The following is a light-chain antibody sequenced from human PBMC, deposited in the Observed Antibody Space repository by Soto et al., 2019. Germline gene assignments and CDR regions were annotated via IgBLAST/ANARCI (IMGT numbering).Light chain of an antibody. Sequence: EIVLTQSPATLSLFPGERATLSCRASQSVSSYLVWYQQKPGQAPRLLIYDASNRATGIPARFSGSGSGTDFTLNISSLEPEDSAVYYCQQRSNWPLTFGGGTKVEIK. CDR3: QQRSNWPLT. V-gene: IGKV3-11*01. J-gene: IGKJ4*01. CDR1: QSVSSY. CDR2: DAS.